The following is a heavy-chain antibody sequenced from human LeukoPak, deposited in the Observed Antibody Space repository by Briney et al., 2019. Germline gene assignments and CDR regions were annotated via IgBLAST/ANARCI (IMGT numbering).Heavy chain of an antibody. CDR3: AKKADDDWAFDI. Sequence: KSGGSLRLSCAASGFTFSNAWMSWVRQAPGKGLEWVGRIKSKTDGGTTDYAAPVKGRFTISRDNSKNTLYLQMNSLRAEDTAVYYCAKKADDDWAFDIWGQGTMVTVSS. CDR1: GFTFSNAW. V-gene: IGHV3-15*01. CDR2: IKSKTDGGTT. J-gene: IGHJ3*02. D-gene: IGHD3-9*01.